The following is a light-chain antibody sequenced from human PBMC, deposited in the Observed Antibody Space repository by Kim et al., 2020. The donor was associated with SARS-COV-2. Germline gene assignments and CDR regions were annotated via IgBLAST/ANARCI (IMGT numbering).Light chain of an antibody. CDR1: QSISSW. Sequence: DIQMTQSPSTLSASVGDRVTITCRSSQSISSWLAWYQQKPGKAPKLLIYKASSLESGVPSRFSGSGSGTEFTLTISSLQPDDFATYYCQQYNSYPYTFGQGTKLEI. CDR2: KAS. V-gene: IGKV1-5*03. J-gene: IGKJ2*01. CDR3: QQYNSYPYT.